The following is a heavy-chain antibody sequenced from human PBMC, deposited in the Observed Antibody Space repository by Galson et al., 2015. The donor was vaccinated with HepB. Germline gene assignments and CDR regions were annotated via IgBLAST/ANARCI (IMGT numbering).Heavy chain of an antibody. Sequence: SVKVSCKASGYTFTSYGISWVRQAPGQGLEWMGWISAYNGNTNYAQKLQGRVTMTTDTSTSTAYMELRSLRSDDTAVYYCARDKYYYDSSGYYPKGHIDIWGQGTMVTVSS. D-gene: IGHD3-22*01. CDR2: ISAYNGNT. V-gene: IGHV1-18*01. J-gene: IGHJ3*02. CDR1: GYTFTSYG. CDR3: ARDKYYYDSSGYYPKGHIDI.